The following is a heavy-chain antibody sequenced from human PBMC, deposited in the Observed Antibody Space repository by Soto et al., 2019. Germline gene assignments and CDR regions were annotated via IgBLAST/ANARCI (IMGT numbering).Heavy chain of an antibody. CDR3: AREYCSGGSCFHAFDI. J-gene: IGHJ3*02. Sequence: SETLSLTCTVSGGSVSSGSYYWSWIRQPPGKGLEWIGYIYYSGSTNYNPSLKSRVTISVDTSKNQFSLKLSSVTAADTAVYYCAREYCSGGSCFHAFDIWGQGTMVTVSS. CDR2: IYYSGST. D-gene: IGHD2-15*01. CDR1: GGSVSSGSYY. V-gene: IGHV4-61*01.